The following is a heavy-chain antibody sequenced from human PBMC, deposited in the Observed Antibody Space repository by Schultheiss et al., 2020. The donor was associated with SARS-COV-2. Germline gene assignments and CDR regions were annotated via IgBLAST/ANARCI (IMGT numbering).Heavy chain of an antibody. Sequence: GESLKISCTASGFVFTSYSINWVRQAPGKGLEWVANIKGDGSDKYYADSVKGRFTISRDNARNSLYLDMNSLRAEDTAVYYCAGQAYALFDPWGQGTLVTVSS. J-gene: IGHJ5*02. V-gene: IGHV3-7*03. CDR3: AGQAYALFDP. CDR1: GFVFTSYS. CDR2: IKGDGSDK. D-gene: IGHD2-2*01.